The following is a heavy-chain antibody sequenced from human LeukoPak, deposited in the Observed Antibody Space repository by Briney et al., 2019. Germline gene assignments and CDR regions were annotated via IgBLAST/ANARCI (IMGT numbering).Heavy chain of an antibody. CDR3: AKDYVFFGGYSYGNFDY. Sequence: GGSLRLSCAASGFTFSSYGMHWVRQAPGKGLKWVAVISYDGSNKYYADSVKGRFTISRDNSKNTLYLQMNSLRAEDTAVYYCAKDYVFFGGYSYGNFDYWGQGTLVTVSS. D-gene: IGHD5-18*01. J-gene: IGHJ4*02. V-gene: IGHV3-30*18. CDR1: GFTFSSYG. CDR2: ISYDGSNK.